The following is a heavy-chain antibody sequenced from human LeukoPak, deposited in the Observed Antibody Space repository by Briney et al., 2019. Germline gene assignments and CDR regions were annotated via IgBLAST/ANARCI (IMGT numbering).Heavy chain of an antibody. V-gene: IGHV4-39*07. CDR3: ARGKQELTILDY. D-gene: IGHD1-7*01. Sequence: SETLSLTCTVSGGSISSSSYYWGWIRQPPGKGLEWIGSIYYSGSTYYNPSLKSRVTISVDTSKNQFSLKLSSVTAADTAVYYCARGKQELTILDYWGQGTLVTVSS. CDR2: IYYSGST. J-gene: IGHJ4*02. CDR1: GGSISSSSYY.